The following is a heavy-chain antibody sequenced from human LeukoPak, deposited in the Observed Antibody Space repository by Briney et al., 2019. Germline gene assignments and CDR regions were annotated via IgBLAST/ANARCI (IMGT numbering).Heavy chain of an antibody. CDR1: GGSFSNYY. D-gene: IGHD2-15*01. CDR3: ARYHRYCSGGSCSNNSSDP. Sequence: PSETLSLTCGVYGGSFSNYYWSCIRQSPGKGLEWIGEINHSGSTNYNPSLKSRVTISVDTSKNQFSLKLSSVTAADTAVYYCARYHRYCSGGSCSNNSSDPWGQGTLVTVSS. CDR2: INHSGST. V-gene: IGHV4-34*01. J-gene: IGHJ5*01.